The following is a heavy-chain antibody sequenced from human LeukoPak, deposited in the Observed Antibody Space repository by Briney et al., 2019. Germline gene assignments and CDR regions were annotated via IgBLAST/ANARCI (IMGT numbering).Heavy chain of an antibody. CDR1: GYSFTTYW. V-gene: IGHV5-51*01. CDR3: ARHGLGSSWFGFDY. D-gene: IGHD6-13*01. Sequence: GESLKISCKGSGYSFTTYWIGWVRQMPGKGLEWMGIIYPGDSDPRYSPSFQGQVTIPADKSISTAYLQWSSLKASNSAMYYCARHGLGSSWFGFDYWGQGTLVTVSS. J-gene: IGHJ4*02. CDR2: IYPGDSDP.